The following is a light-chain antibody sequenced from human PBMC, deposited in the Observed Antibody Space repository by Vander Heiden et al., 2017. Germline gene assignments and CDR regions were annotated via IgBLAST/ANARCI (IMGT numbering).Light chain of an antibody. V-gene: IGLV1-44*01. J-gene: IGLJ2*01. CDR1: SSNIGSNT. CDR2: SNN. Sequence: QSVLTPPLSASGTPAQRVTISCTGSSSNIGSNTVNWYQQLPGKAPNHHIYSNNHRHSGVPDRFSCSKSGTSAASAISCLQSEDDADDYCAAWDDSLNGVVFGGGTKLTVL. CDR3: AAWDDSLNGVV.